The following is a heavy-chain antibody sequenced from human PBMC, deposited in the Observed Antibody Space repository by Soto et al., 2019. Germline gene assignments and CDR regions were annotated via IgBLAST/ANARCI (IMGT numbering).Heavy chain of an antibody. J-gene: IGHJ5*02. V-gene: IGHV4-34*01. D-gene: IGHD6-13*01. CDR2: INPGGST. CDR1: GGSFSGYY. CDR3: ASIRASGWTKEGWFDP. Sequence: SETLSLTCAVYGGSFSGYYWSWIRQPPGKGLEWIGEINPGGSTNYNPSLKSRVTISVDTSKNQFSLKMSSVTAADTAVYFCASIRASGWTKEGWFDPWGQGTPVTVSS.